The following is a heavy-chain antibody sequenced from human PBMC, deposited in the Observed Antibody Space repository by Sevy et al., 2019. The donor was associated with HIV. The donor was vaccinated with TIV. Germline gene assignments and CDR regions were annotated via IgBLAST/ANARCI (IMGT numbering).Heavy chain of an antibody. CDR3: ARWGPRGYSYGTLDYYGMDV. Sequence: ASVKVSCKASGGTFSSYAISWVRQAPGQGLEWMGGIIPIFGTANYAQKFQGRVTITADESTSTAYMGLSSLRSEDTAVYYCARWGPRGYSYGTLDYYGMDVWGQGTTVTVSS. D-gene: IGHD5-18*01. V-gene: IGHV1-69*13. J-gene: IGHJ6*02. CDR1: GGTFSSYA. CDR2: IIPIFGTA.